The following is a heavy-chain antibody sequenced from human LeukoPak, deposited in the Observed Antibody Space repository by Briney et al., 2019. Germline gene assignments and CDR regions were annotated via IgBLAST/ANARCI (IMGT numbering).Heavy chain of an antibody. Sequence: GGSLRLSCAASGFTFSNFGMHWVRQAPGKGLEWVALIRYDGSNKYYADSVKGRFTISRDNSKNTLYLQMNSLRAEDTAVYYCAKSSGSCFDYWGQGTLVTVSS. CDR2: IRYDGSNK. CDR3: AKSSGSCFDY. J-gene: IGHJ4*02. D-gene: IGHD3-10*01. CDR1: GFTFSNFG. V-gene: IGHV3-30*02.